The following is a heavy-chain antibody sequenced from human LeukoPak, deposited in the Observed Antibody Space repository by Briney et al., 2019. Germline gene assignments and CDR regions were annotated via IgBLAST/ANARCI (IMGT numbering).Heavy chain of an antibody. D-gene: IGHD4-11*01. V-gene: IGHV3-23*01. Sequence: GGSLRLSCAASGFVFSTYAMSWVRQAPGRGLEWVSGISGSGASTYTANSVKGRFTISRDNSKNTLDLQMNSLRAEDTAIYYCVKDRYSSAYYFENWGQGTLVTVSS. J-gene: IGHJ4*02. CDR3: VKDRYSSAYYFEN. CDR1: GFVFSTYA. CDR2: ISGSGAST.